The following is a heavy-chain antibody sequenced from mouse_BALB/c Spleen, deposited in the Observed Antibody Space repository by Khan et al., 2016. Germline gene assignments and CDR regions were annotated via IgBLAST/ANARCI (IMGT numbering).Heavy chain of an antibody. V-gene: IGHV6-6*02. CDR1: GFTFSNYW. CDR3: TTEFAY. Sequence: EVKLEESGGGLVQPGGSMKLSCVASGFTFSNYWMNWVRQSPEKGLEWVAEIRLKSNNFATHYAESVKGRFTISRDDSKSSVYLQMNNLRAEDTGIYYCTTEFAYWGQGTLVTVSA. CDR2: IRLKSNNFAT. J-gene: IGHJ3*01.